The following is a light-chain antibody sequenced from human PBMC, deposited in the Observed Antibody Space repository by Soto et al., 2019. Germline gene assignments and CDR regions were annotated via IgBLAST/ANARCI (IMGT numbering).Light chain of an antibody. CDR3: QQYGSSPRFT. Sequence: EIVLTQSPGTLPLSPGERATLSCRASQSIASSYLAWFQQKPGQAPRLLIYGASSRATGIPDRFSGSGSRTDFTLTITRLEPEDFAVYYCQQYGSSPRFTFGPGTKVDIK. V-gene: IGKV3-20*01. CDR2: GAS. J-gene: IGKJ3*01. CDR1: QSIASSY.